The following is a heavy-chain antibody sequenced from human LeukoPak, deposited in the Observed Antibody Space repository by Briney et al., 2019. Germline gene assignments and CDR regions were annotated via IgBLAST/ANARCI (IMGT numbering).Heavy chain of an antibody. CDR2: IKQDGSEK. V-gene: IGHV3-7*01. J-gene: IGHJ4*02. D-gene: IGHD3-9*01. Sequence: PGGSLRLSCAASGFTFINYWMSWVRQAPGKGLEWVANIKQDGSEKYYVDSVKGRFTISRDNAKNSLYLQMNSLRAEDTAVYDCARAGGVLRYFDWQLDYWGQGTLVTVSS. CDR1: GFTFINYW. CDR3: ARAGGVLRYFDWQLDY.